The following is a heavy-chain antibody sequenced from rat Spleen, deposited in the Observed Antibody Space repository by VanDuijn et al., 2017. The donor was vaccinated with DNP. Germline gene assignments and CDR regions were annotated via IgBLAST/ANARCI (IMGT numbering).Heavy chain of an antibody. D-gene: IGHD1-10*01. CDR2: MWNDGDT. CDR3: ANNNYFDY. Sequence: QVQLKESGPGLVQPSQTLSLTCTVSGFSLTNSHVHWVRQPPGDGLEWMGVMWNDGDTSYNSTLKSRLSISRDTSKSQVFLKMNSLQTEDTAIYFCANNNYFDYWGQGVMVTVSS. CDR1: GFSLTNSH. V-gene: IGHV2-32*01. J-gene: IGHJ2*01.